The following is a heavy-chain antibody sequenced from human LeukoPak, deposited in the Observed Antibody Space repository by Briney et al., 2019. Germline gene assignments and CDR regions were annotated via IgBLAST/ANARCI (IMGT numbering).Heavy chain of an antibody. J-gene: IGHJ3*02. V-gene: IGHV5-51*01. CDR3: ARSMNYYDIKQAFDI. Sequence: GESLKIPCKGSGYSFTSYWIGWVRQMPGKGLEWMGIIYPGDSDTRYSPSFQGQVTISADKSISTAYLQWSSLKASDTAMYYCARSMNYYDIKQAFDIWGQGTMVTVSS. D-gene: IGHD3-22*01. CDR1: GYSFTSYW. CDR2: IYPGDSDT.